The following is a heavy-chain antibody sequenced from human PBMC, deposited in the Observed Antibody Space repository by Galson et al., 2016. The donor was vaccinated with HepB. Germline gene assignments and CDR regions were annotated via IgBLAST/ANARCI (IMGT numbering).Heavy chain of an antibody. V-gene: IGHV3-11*01. Sequence: SLRLSCAASGFTFSDFYMSWIRQVPGKGPEWISHISSSGATTYYADSVKGRFTISRDNAKNSLYLQMNNLGAGDTAIYYCARDPSSGGEDYFGYWGQGTLVTVSS. J-gene: IGHJ4*02. CDR3: ARDPSSGGEDYFGY. D-gene: IGHD3-10*01. CDR1: GFTFSDFY. CDR2: ISSSGATT.